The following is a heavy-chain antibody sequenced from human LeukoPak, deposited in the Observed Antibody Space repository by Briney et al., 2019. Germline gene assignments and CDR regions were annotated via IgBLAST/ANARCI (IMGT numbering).Heavy chain of an antibody. CDR1: GFTFSSYS. D-gene: IGHD2-2*01. V-gene: IGHV3-21*04. J-gene: IGHJ4*02. Sequence: GGSLRLSCAASGFTFSSYSMNWVRQAPGKGLEWVSSISSSSSYIYYADSVKGRFTISRDNSKNTLYLQMNSLRAEDTAVYYCAKDQGGCSSTSCYARGVDDSWGQGTLVTVSS. CDR3: AKDQGGCSSTSCYARGVDDS. CDR2: ISSSSSYI.